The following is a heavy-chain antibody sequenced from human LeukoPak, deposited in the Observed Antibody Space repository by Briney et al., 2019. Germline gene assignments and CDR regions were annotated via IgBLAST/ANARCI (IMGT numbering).Heavy chain of an antibody. V-gene: IGHV3-30*18. J-gene: IGHJ6*02. Sequence: GGSLRLSCAASGFTFSSYSMNWVRQAPGKGLEWVAALSYDGGYKYYADSVKGRFTISRDNSKNTLDLQMNSLTAEDTAVYYCAKDPKYCSSTSCFPKYGMDVWGQGTTVTVSS. CDR2: LSYDGGYK. D-gene: IGHD2-2*01. CDR1: GFTFSSYS. CDR3: AKDPKYCSSTSCFPKYGMDV.